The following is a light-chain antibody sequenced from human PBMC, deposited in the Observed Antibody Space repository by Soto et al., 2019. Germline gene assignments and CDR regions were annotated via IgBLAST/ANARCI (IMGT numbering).Light chain of an antibody. Sequence: QSALTQPASVSGSPGQSIAISCTGTSSDVGGYDYVSWYQQHPDKAPKLIIYEVTKRPSGVSNRFSGSNSGNTASLTISGLQPDDEADYYCSSHTSGETRVFGSGTKLTVL. CDR1: SSDVGGYDY. CDR2: EVT. V-gene: IGLV2-14*01. CDR3: SSHTSGETRV. J-gene: IGLJ1*01.